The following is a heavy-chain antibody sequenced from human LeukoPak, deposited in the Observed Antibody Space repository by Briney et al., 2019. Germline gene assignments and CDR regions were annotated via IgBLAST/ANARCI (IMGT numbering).Heavy chain of an antibody. CDR2: IYSGGST. CDR3: ARYEMATDFDAFDI. CDR1: GFTVSSNY. V-gene: IGHV3-66*01. Sequence: GGSLRLSCAASGFTVSSNYMSWVRQAPGKGLEWVSVIYSGGSTYYADSVKGRFTISRDNSKNTLYLQMNSLRAEDTAVYYCARYEMATDFDAFDIWGQGTLVTVSS. D-gene: IGHD5-24*01. J-gene: IGHJ3*02.